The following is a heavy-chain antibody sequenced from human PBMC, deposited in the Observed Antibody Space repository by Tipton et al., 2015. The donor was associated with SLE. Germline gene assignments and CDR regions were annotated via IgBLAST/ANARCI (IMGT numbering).Heavy chain of an antibody. CDR2: IYHDGST. CDR1: GGSINSGGYS. D-gene: IGHD6-6*01. V-gene: IGHV4-30-2*01. Sequence: TLSLTCAVSGGSINSGGYSWSWIRQPPGKGLEWIGYIYHDGSTNYNPSLKSRVSISIDTSKNHFSLNLSSVSAADTAVYYCARGGIAARPGYYYYAMDVWGQGTTVTVSS. J-gene: IGHJ6*02. CDR3: ARGGIAARPGYYYYAMDV.